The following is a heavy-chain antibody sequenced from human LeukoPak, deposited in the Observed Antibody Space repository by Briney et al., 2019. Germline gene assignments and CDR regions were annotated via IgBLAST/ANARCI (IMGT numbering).Heavy chain of an antibody. CDR2: IYSGGNT. CDR1: GFTVSSNY. J-gene: IGHJ5*02. CDR3: ARDRSVGTTTGWFDP. V-gene: IGHV3-53*01. Sequence: GGSLRLSCAVSGFTVSSNYMNWVRQAPGKGLEWVSVIYSGGNTYYADSVKGRFTISRDNSKNTLYLRMNSLRVEDTAVYYCARDRSVGTTTGWFDPWGQGTLVTVSS. D-gene: IGHD1-26*01.